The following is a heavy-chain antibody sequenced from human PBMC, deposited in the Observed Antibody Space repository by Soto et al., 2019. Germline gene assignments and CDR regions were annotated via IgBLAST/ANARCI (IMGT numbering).Heavy chain of an antibody. CDR3: ARGVNYDDSSGSSWFDP. CDR2: RYHTGTT. J-gene: IGHJ5*02. D-gene: IGHD3-22*01. CDR1: GVSINSGGYS. V-gene: IGHV4-30-2*01. Sequence: TLFLTRTASGVSINSGGYSLTLSRQPPGKGMEWNGVRYHTGTTYYNPSLKSRVTISVDRSKNQFALKLNSVTAADTAVYYCARGVNYDDSSGSSWFDPWGQGALVTVS.